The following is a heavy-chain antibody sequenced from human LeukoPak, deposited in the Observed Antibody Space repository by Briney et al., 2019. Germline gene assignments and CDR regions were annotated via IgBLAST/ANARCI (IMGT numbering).Heavy chain of an antibody. CDR2: INPNSGGT. CDR3: ATGYCSGGSCYSLDY. J-gene: IGHJ4*02. D-gene: IGHD2-15*01. CDR1: GYTFNENY. V-gene: IGHV1-2*02. Sequence: ASVKVSCKASGYTFNENYLHWVRQAPGQGLECMGWINPNSGGTNYAQKFQGRVTMTRDTSISTAYMELSRLRSDDTAVYYCATGYCSGGSCYSLDYWGQGTLVTVSS.